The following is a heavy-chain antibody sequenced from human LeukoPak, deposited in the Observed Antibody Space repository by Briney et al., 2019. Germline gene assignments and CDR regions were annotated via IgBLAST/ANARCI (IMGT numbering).Heavy chain of an antibody. CDR3: ARDFPTPDSSGYSYYYYGMDV. V-gene: IGHV1-46*01. CDR1: GYTFSSHY. CDR2: VNPSGGST. J-gene: IGHJ6*02. D-gene: IGHD3-22*01. Sequence: ASVKVSCKASGYTFSSHYMYWVRQAPGQGLEWMGIVNPSGGSTNYAQKFQGRVTMIRDTSTSTVYMELSSLRSDDTAVYYCARDFPTPDSSGYSYYYYGMDVWGQGTTVTVSS.